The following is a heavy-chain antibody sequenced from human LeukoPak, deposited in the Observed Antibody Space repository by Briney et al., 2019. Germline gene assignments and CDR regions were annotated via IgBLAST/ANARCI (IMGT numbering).Heavy chain of an antibody. CDR1: GYTFTSYG. Sequence: AAVKVSCKASGYTFTSYGISWVRQAPEQGLEWMGWISAYNGNTNYAQKLQGRVTMTTDTSTSTAYMELRSLRSDDTAVYYCARDVMVRGARGWFDPWGQGTLVTVSS. CDR2: ISAYNGNT. V-gene: IGHV1-18*01. D-gene: IGHD3-10*01. J-gene: IGHJ5*02. CDR3: ARDVMVRGARGWFDP.